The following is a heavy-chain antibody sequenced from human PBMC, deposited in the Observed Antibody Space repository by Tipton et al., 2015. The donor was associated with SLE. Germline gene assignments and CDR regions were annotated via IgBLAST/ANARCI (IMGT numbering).Heavy chain of an antibody. J-gene: IGHJ4*02. CDR1: GGSISSYY. CDR3: ASSSSWYTFDY. Sequence: TLSLTCTVSGGSISSYYWSWIRQPPGKGLEWIGYIYYSGSTNYNPSLKSRVTISVDTSKDQFSLKLSSLTAADTAVYYCASSSSWYTFDYWGQGALVTVSS. CDR2: IYYSGST. V-gene: IGHV4-59*01. D-gene: IGHD6-13*01.